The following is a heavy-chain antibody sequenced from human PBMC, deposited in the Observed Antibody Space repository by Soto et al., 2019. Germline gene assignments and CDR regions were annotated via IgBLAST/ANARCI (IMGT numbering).Heavy chain of an antibody. D-gene: IGHD2-15*01. CDR3: AKDVGG. CDR2: ISYDGSNK. V-gene: IGHV3-30*18. CDR1: GFTFSSYG. Sequence: QVQLVESGGGVVQPGRSLRLSCAASGFTFSSYGMHWVRQAPGKGLEWVAVISYDGSNKYYADSVKDRFTISRDNSKNTLYLQMNSLRAEDTAVYYCAKDVGGWGQGTLVTVSS. J-gene: IGHJ4*02.